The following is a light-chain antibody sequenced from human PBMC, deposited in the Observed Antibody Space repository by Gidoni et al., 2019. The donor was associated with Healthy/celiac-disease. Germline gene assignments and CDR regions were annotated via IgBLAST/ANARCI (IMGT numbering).Light chain of an antibody. V-gene: IGKV1-39*01. CDR3: QQSYSTLRCS. CDR2: AAS. CDR1: QSISSY. Sequence: DIQMTQSPSSLSASVGDRVTLTCRASQSISSYLNWYQQKPGKALKLLIYAASSLQSGVPSRFSGSGSGTDFTLTISSLQPEDVATDYCQQSYSTLRCSFGQGTKLEIK. J-gene: IGKJ2*04.